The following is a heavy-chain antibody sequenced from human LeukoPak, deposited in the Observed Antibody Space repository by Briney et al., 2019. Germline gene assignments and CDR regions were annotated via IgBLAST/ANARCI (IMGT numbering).Heavy chain of an antibody. CDR1: GFTFSSYA. CDR3: AREPPVRGVITHYYYYYGMDV. CDR2: ISGSGGST. D-gene: IGHD3-10*01. V-gene: IGHV3-23*01. J-gene: IGHJ6*02. Sequence: PGGSLRLSCAASGFTFSSYAMSWVRQAPGKGLEWVSGISGSGGSTYYADSVKGRFTISRDNSKNSLYLQMNSLRAEDTAVYYCAREPPVRGVITHYYYYYGMDVWGQGTTVTVSS.